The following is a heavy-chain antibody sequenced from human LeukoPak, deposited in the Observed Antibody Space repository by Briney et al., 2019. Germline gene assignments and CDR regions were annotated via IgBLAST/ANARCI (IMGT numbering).Heavy chain of an antibody. CDR2: ISTSGSTI. Sequence: GGSRRLSCAASGFTFSSYEMNWVRQAPGKGLEWVSYISTSGSTIYYADSVKGRFTISRDNAENSLFLQMNSLRAEDTAVYYCAPYSSNWYVYFQHWGQGTLVTVSS. J-gene: IGHJ1*01. V-gene: IGHV3-48*03. CDR3: APYSSNWYVYFQH. D-gene: IGHD6-13*01. CDR1: GFTFSSYE.